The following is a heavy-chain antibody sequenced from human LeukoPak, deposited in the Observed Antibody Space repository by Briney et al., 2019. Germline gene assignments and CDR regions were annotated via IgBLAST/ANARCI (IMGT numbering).Heavy chain of an antibody. J-gene: IGHJ4*02. CDR3: AKVTIYDSRANNFDY. CDR1: GFTFSRYW. V-gene: IGHV3-23*01. Sequence: QSGGSLRLSCAASGFTFSRYWMTWVRRAPGKGLEWVSTISNSDYNTYYTDSVKGRFTISRDNSKNTLYLQMNSLRAEDTAVYYCAKVTIYDSRANNFDYWGQGTLVTVSS. CDR2: ISNSDYNT. D-gene: IGHD3-22*01.